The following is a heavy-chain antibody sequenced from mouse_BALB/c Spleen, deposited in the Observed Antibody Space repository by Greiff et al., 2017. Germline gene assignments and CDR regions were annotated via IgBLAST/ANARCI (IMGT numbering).Heavy chain of an antibody. CDR3: TRWDYGQPFAY. D-gene: IGHD1-1*01. J-gene: IGHJ3*01. V-gene: IGHV1-15*01. Sequence: QVQLQQSGAELVRPGASVTLSCKASGYTFTDYEMHWVKQTPVHGLEWIGAIDPETGGTAYNQKFKGKATLTADKSSSTAYMELRSLTSEDSAVYYCTRWDYGQPFAYWGQGTLVTVSA. CDR1: GYTFTDYE. CDR2: IDPETGGT.